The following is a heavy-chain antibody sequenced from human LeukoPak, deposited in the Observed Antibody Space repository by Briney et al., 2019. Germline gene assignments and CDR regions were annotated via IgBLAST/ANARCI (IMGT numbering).Heavy chain of an antibody. CDR3: VKGNYYGSGSYNYFDY. Sequence: PGGSLRLSCAASGFTFSSYGMHWVRQAPGKGLEWVAFIRYDGTNKYYADSVKGRFTISRDNSKNTLYLQMNSLRAEDTAVYYCVKGNYYGSGSYNYFDYWGQGTLVTVSS. J-gene: IGHJ4*02. CDR2: IRYDGTNK. D-gene: IGHD3-10*01. V-gene: IGHV3-30*02. CDR1: GFTFSSYG.